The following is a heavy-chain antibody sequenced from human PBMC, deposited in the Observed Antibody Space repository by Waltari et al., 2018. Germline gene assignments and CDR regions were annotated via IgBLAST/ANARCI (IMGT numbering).Heavy chain of an antibody. CDR3: ATLPIPLELWYFDL. J-gene: IGHJ2*01. Sequence: QLQLQESGPGLVDPSETLSLTCTVSGVSISPSLYYWGWIRQPPGKGLDWIGSLHYGGSSYFNPSLKSRVTISVDTSKNQFSLKLTSVTAADTAVYYCATLPIPLELWYFDLWGRGTLVTVSS. CDR2: LHYGGSS. D-gene: IGHD1-7*01. CDR1: GVSISPSLYY. V-gene: IGHV4-39*01.